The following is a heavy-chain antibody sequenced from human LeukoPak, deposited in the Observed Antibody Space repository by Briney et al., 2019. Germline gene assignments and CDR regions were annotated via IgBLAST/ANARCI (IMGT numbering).Heavy chain of an antibody. Sequence: GGSLRLSCAASGFTFSNAWMSWVRQAPGKGLEWVGGIKRKTDGVTIEYTAPVKGRFTISRDDSENTLYLQMNSLKAEDTAVYYCTTYDNSAYYSDYWGQGTLVTVSS. V-gene: IGHV3-15*01. D-gene: IGHD3-22*01. CDR2: IKRKTDGVTI. CDR1: GFTFSNAW. J-gene: IGHJ4*02. CDR3: TTYDNSAYYSDY.